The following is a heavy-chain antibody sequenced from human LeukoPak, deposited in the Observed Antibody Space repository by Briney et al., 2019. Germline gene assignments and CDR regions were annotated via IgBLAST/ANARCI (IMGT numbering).Heavy chain of an antibody. CDR2: ISWDGGNT. CDR3: AKDMPGGQRITMVRGVMVGYYYYGMDV. Sequence: GGSLRLSCAASGFTLDDYAMHEVGQPPGRGLGWVSLISWDGGNTYYADSVKGRFTLSRDNSKNSLYLQMKSLRTEDTALYYCAKDMPGGQRITMVRGVMVGYYYYGMDVWGQGTTVTVSS. V-gene: IGHV3-43*01. CDR1: GFTLDDYA. J-gene: IGHJ6*02. D-gene: IGHD3-10*01.